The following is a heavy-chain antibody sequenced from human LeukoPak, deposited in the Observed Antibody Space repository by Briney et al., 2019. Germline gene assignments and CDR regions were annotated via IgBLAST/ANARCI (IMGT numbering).Heavy chain of an antibody. D-gene: IGHD3-16*01. V-gene: IGHV1-46*01. Sequence: ASVKVSCKASGYTFTSYWIQWVRQAPGQGLEWMGLINPDGGSTAYAHRFQGRVTMTRDTSTSTVYMELSSLRSEDTAVYYCARDLGYWGQGTLVTVSS. CDR3: ARDLGY. J-gene: IGHJ4*02. CDR1: GYTFTSYW. CDR2: INPDGGST.